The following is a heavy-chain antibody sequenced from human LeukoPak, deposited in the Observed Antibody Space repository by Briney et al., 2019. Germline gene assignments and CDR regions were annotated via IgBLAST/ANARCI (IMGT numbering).Heavy chain of an antibody. CDR1: GFTFSDYY. Sequence: GGSLRLSCAASGFTFSDYYMSWIRQAPGKGLEWVSYITGSGSTIYYADSVKGRFTVSRDNAKNSLYLEMNSLRAEDTAVYYCARDPSSHYDFWSGYPDHFDYWGQGTLVTVSS. J-gene: IGHJ4*02. V-gene: IGHV3-11*04. CDR3: ARDPSSHYDFWSGYPDHFDY. D-gene: IGHD3-3*01. CDR2: ITGSGSTI.